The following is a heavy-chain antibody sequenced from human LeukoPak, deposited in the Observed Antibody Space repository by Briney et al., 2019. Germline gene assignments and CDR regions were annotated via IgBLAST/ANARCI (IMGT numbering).Heavy chain of an antibody. CDR3: ARGGIAARFAY. CDR2: IISSSTTV. J-gene: IGHJ4*02. V-gene: IGHV3-48*04. CDR1: GFTFSSYS. Sequence: GGSLRLSCTASGFTFSSYSMNWVRQAPGRGLEWISYIISSSTTVYYADSVKGRFTVSRDNAKNSLYLQMNSLRVEDTAVYYCARGGIAARFAYWGQGTLVTVSS. D-gene: IGHD6-6*01.